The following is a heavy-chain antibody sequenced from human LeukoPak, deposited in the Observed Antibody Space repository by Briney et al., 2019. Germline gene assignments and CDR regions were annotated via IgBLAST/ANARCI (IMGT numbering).Heavy chain of an antibody. D-gene: IGHD5-18*01. CDR1: GFTFSSYA. V-gene: IGHV3-30-3*01. J-gene: IGHJ4*02. CDR2: ISYDGSNK. Sequence: GGSLRLSCAAPGFTFSSYAMHWVRQAPGKGLEWVAVISYDGSNKYYADSVKGRFTISRDNSKNTLYLQMNSLRAEDTAVYYCARGLVDTAMAPDYWGQGTLVTVSS. CDR3: ARGLVDTAMAPDY.